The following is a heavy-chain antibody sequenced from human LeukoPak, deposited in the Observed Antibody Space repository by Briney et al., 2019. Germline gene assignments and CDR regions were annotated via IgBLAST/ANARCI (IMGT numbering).Heavy chain of an antibody. Sequence: SETLSLTCTVSGGSISSYYWSWIRQPPGKGLEWIGYIYYSGSTNYNPSLKSRVTISVDTSKNQFSLKLSSLTAADTAVYYCARLAFYYDSSGYSSFFDYWGQGTLVTVSS. CDR3: ARLAFYYDSSGYSSFFDY. CDR2: IYYSGST. J-gene: IGHJ4*02. CDR1: GGSISSYY. D-gene: IGHD3-22*01. V-gene: IGHV4-59*08.